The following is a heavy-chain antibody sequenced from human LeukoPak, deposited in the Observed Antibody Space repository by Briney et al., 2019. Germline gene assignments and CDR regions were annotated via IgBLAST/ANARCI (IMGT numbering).Heavy chain of an antibody. CDR1: GFTFSSYS. CDR3: AKPITGTTIDAFDI. J-gene: IGHJ3*02. Sequence: PGGSLRLSCAASGFTFSSYSMNWVRQAPGKGLEWVAVISYDGSNKYYADSVKGRFTISRDNSKNTLYLQMNSLRAEDTAVYYCAKPITGTTIDAFDIWGQGTMVTVSS. CDR2: ISYDGSNK. V-gene: IGHV3-30*18. D-gene: IGHD1-7*01.